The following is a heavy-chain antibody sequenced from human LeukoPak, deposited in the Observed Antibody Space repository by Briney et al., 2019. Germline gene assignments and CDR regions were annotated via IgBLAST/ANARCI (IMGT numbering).Heavy chain of an antibody. D-gene: IGHD6-6*01. CDR1: GYSISSGYY. J-gene: IGHJ4*02. Sequence: SETLSLTCTVSGYSISSGYYWGWIRQPPGKGLEWIGSIYHSGSTYYNPSLKSRATISVDTSKNQFSLKLSSVTAADTAVYYCARGEYSSSSGSNWGQGTLVTVSS. CDR3: ARGEYSSSSGSN. V-gene: IGHV4-38-2*02. CDR2: IYHSGST.